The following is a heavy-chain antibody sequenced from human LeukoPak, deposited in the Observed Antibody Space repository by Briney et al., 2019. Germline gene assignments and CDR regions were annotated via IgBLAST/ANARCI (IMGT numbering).Heavy chain of an antibody. V-gene: IGHV3-30*04. J-gene: IGHJ6*03. CDR1: GFTFSSYA. D-gene: IGHD3-22*01. CDR2: ISYDGSNK. CDR3: AKGSKLVVITRDHYMAV. Sequence: GGSLRLSCAASGFTFSSYAMHWVRQAPGKGLEWVAVISYDGSNKYYADSVKGRFTISRDNSKNTLYLQMNSLRAGDTAVYYCAKGSKLVVITRDHYMAVWGKGTTVTISS.